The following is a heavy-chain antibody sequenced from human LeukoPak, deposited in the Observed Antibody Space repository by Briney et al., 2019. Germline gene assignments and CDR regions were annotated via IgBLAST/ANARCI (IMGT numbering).Heavy chain of an antibody. CDR2: IKSKTDGGTT. CDR1: GFTFSNAW. V-gene: IGHV3-15*01. J-gene: IGHJ4*02. Sequence: GGSLRLSCAASGFTFSNAWMSWVRQAPGKGLEWVDRIKSKTDGGTTDYAAPVKGRFTISRDDSKNTLYLQMNSLKTEDTAVYYCTTDFFGVVIMGGPFDYWGQGTLVTVSS. D-gene: IGHD3-3*01. CDR3: TTDFFGVVIMGGPFDY.